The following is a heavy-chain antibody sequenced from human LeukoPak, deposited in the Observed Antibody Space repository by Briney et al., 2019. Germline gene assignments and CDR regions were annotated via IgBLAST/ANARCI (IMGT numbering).Heavy chain of an antibody. CDR2: IYFSGST. CDR3: ARQGGGWFDP. Sequence: SETLSLTCTVSGGSISSSSYYWGWIRQPPGKGLEWIGSIYFSGSTYYNPSLKSRVTISVDTSKNQFSLKLSSVTAADTAVYYCARQGGGWFDPWGQGTLVTVSS. CDR1: GGSISSSSYY. J-gene: IGHJ5*02. D-gene: IGHD3-16*01. V-gene: IGHV4-39*01.